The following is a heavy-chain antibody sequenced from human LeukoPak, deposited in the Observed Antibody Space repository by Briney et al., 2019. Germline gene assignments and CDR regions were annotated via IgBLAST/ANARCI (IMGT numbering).Heavy chain of an antibody. J-gene: IGHJ4*02. Sequence: SVKVSCKASGFTFTSSAMQWVRQARGQRLEWIGWIVVGSGNTNYAQKFQERVTITRDMSTSTAYMELSSLRAEDTAVYFCAKRGVVIRVILVGFHKEAYYFDSWGQGVLVTVSS. CDR2: IVVGSGNT. CDR3: AKRGVVIRVILVGFHKEAYYFDS. CDR1: GFTFTSSA. D-gene: IGHD3-22*01. V-gene: IGHV1-58*02.